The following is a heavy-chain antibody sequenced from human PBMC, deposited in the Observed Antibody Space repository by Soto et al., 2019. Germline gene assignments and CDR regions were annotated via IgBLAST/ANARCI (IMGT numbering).Heavy chain of an antibody. V-gene: IGHV3-33*01. J-gene: IGHJ6*02. D-gene: IGHD4-17*01. CDR3: ARGEGGDYPHYYYYGMDV. CDR2: IWYDGSNK. CDR1: GFTFSSYG. Sequence: QVQLVESGGSVVQPGRSLRLSCAASGFTFSSYGMHWVRQAPGKGLEWVAVIWYDGSNKYYADSVKGRFTISRDNSKNTLYLQMNSLRAEDTAVYYCARGEGGDYPHYYYYGMDVWGQGTTVTVSS.